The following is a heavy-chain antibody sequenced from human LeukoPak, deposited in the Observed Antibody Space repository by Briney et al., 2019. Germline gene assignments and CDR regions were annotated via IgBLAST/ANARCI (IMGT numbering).Heavy chain of an antibody. V-gene: IGHV4-59*01. Sequence: SETLSLTCTVSGGSISSYYWSWIRQPPGKGLEWIGYIYYSGSTNYNPSLKSRVTISVDTSKNQFSLKLSPVTAADTAVYYCARDRWGNWNDDYFDYWGQGTLVTVSS. J-gene: IGHJ4*02. CDR2: IYYSGST. CDR1: GGSISSYY. CDR3: ARDRWGNWNDDYFDY. D-gene: IGHD1-20*01.